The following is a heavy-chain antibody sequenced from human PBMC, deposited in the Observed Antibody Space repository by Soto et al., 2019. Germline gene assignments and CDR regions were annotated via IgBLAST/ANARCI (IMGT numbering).Heavy chain of an antibody. D-gene: IGHD3-16*01. J-gene: IGHJ6*02. V-gene: IGHV4-34*01. CDR1: GGSFSGYY. Sequence: PSETLSLTCAVYGGSFSGYYWSWIRQPPGKGLEWIGEINHSGSTNYNPSLKSRVTISVDTSKNQFSLKLTPVTAADTAVYYCAGPWAAPGDDYYYGMDVWGQGTTVTVSS. CDR3: AGPWAAPGDDYYYGMDV. CDR2: INHSGST.